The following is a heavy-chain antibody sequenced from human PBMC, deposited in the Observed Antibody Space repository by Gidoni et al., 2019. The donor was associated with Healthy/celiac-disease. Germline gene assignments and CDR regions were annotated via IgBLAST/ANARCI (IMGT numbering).Heavy chain of an antibody. CDR1: GFTFADYA. V-gene: IGHV3-9*01. D-gene: IGHD4-17*01. J-gene: IGHJ6*02. CDR2: ISWNSGSI. CDR3: AKDIGLGTVTYYYYGMDV. Sequence: EVQLVESGGGLVQPGRSLRLSCAASGFTFADYAMHWVRQAPGKGLEWVSGISWNSGSIGYADSVKGRFTISRDNAKNSLYLQMNSLRAEDTALYYCAKDIGLGTVTYYYYGMDVWGQGTTVTVSS.